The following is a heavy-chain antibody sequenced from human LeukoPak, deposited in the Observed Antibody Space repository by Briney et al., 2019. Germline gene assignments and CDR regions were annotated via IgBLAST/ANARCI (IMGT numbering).Heavy chain of an antibody. CDR3: ARDGASVQFQH. CDR2: IYTSGST. D-gene: IGHD3-16*01. CDR1: GYSISSGYY. Sequence: SETLSLTCTVSGYSISSGYYWSWIRQPAGKGLEWIGRIYTSGSTDYNPSLKSRVSISVDTSKNQFSLRLSSVTAADTAVYYCARDGASVQFQHWGQGTLVTVSS. J-gene: IGHJ1*01. V-gene: IGHV4-61*02.